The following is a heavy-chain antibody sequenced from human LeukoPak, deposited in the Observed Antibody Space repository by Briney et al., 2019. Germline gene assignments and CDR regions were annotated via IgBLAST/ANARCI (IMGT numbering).Heavy chain of an antibody. CDR3: ARGLPTWATGQDYYYYYYMDV. D-gene: IGHD2/OR15-2a*01. V-gene: IGHV4-34*01. J-gene: IGHJ6*03. Sequence: SETLSLTCAVYGGSFSGYYWSWIRQPPGKGLEWIGEINHSGSTNHNPSLKSRVTISVDTSKNQFSLKLSSVTAADTAVYYCARGLPTWATGQDYYYYYYMDVWGKGTTVTVSS. CDR1: GGSFSGYY. CDR2: INHSGST.